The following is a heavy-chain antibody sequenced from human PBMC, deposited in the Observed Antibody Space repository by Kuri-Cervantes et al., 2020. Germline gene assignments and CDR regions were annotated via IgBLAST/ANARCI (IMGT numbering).Heavy chain of an antibody. CDR3: ARGYSYPSSGFDC. V-gene: IGHV3-11*04. CDR2: ISSSGSTI. D-gene: IGHD5-18*01. CDR1: GFTVSSNY. J-gene: IGHJ4*02. Sequence: GESLKISCAASGFTVSSNYMSWVRQAPGKGLEWVSYISSSGSTIYYADSVKGRFTISRDNAKNSLYLQMNSLRAEDTAVYYCARGYSYPSSGFDCWGQGTLVTVSS.